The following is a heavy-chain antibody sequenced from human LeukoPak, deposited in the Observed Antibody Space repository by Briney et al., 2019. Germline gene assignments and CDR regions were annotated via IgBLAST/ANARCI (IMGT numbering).Heavy chain of an antibody. CDR1: GGSISSYC. D-gene: IGHD1-7*01. CDR2: IYTSGST. CDR3: ARGTGELELHRRYYYFYMDV. Sequence: SSETLSLTCTVSGGSISSYCWSWIRQPPGKGLEWIGYIYTSGSTNYNTSLKSRVTISVDTSKNQLSLKLSSVTAADTAVYYCARGTGELELHRRYYYFYMDVWGKGTTVTVSS. J-gene: IGHJ6*03. V-gene: IGHV4-4*09.